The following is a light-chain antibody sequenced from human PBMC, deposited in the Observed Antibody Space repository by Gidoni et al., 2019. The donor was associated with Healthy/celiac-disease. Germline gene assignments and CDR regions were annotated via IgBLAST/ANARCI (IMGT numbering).Light chain of an antibody. CDR3: QQYNNWLRRIT. J-gene: IGKJ4*01. Sequence: EIVMTQSPATLSVSPGERATLSCRASQSVSSNLAWYQQKPGQAPRLLIHGASTRATGIPARFSGSGSGTEFTLTISSLQSEDFAVYYCQQYNNWLRRITFGGGTKVEIK. CDR1: QSVSSN. CDR2: GAS. V-gene: IGKV3-15*01.